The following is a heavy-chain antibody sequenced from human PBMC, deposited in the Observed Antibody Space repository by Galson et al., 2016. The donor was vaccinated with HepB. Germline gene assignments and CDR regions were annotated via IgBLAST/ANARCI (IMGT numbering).Heavy chain of an antibody. V-gene: IGHV4-59*01. J-gene: IGHJ5*02. D-gene: IGHD2-2*01. CDR2: IYSSGST. CDR1: GGSIRNSY. CDR3: ARTKFTSEIDI. Sequence: SETLSLTCSVSGGSIRNSYWSWIRQPPGKGLEWIGYIYSSGSTNYNPPLKSRVSMSIDTSKSQFSLNLTSVTAADTAVYYCARTKFTSEIDIWGQGTLVTVSP.